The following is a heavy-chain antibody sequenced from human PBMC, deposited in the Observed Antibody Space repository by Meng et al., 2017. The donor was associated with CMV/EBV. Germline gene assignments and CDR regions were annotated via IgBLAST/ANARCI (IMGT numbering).Heavy chain of an antibody. CDR3: ARDSGGERITIFGVVIPTQYYYGMDV. Sequence: SVKVFCKASGGTFSSYAISWVRQAPGQGLEWMGGIILIFGTANYAQKFQGRVTITTDESTSTAYMELSSLRSEDTAVYYCARDSGGERITIFGVVIPTQYYYGMDVWGQGTTVTVSS. CDR2: IILIFGTA. D-gene: IGHD3-3*01. V-gene: IGHV1-69*05. J-gene: IGHJ6*02. CDR1: GGTFSSYA.